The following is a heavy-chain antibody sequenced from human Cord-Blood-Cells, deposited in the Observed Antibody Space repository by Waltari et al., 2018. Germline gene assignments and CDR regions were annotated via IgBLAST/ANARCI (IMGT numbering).Heavy chain of an antibody. J-gene: IGHJ6*02. Sequence: QVQLQQWGAGLLKPSETLSLTCAVYGGSFSGYYWSWIRQPPGKGLEWIGEINHSGSTNYNPSLKSRVTISVDTSKNQFSLKLSSVTAADTAVYYCARSDKNEFDYYGMDVWGQGTTVTVSS. D-gene: IGHD3-9*01. V-gene: IGHV4-34*01. CDR2: INHSGST. CDR1: GGSFSGYY. CDR3: ARSDKNEFDYYGMDV.